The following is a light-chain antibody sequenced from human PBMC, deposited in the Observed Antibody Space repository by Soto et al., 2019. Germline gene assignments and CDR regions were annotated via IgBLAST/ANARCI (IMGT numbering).Light chain of an antibody. CDR2: EVN. V-gene: IGLV2-8*01. CDR1: SSDVGGYNY. Sequence: QSVLSQPPSASGSPGQSVTISCTGTSSDVGGYNYVSWDQQHPGKAPKLMIYEVNKRPSGVPDRFSGSKSGNTASLTVSGLQAEHDSDYYCISYAVSNNVVFGGGTKLTVL. CDR3: ISYAVSNNVV. J-gene: IGLJ2*01.